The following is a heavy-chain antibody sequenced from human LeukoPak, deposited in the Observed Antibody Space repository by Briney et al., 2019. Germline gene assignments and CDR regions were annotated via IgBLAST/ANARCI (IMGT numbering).Heavy chain of an antibody. J-gene: IGHJ4*02. D-gene: IGHD3-9*01. V-gene: IGHV3-23*01. CDR2: ISGSGGST. CDR3: AKSYDIFFH. CDR1: GFTFSDYH. Sequence: GGSLRLSCVASGFTFSDYHMNWIRQAPGKGLEWVSAISGSGGSTYYADSVKGRFTISRDNSKNTLYLQMNSLRAEDTAVYYCAKSYDIFFHWGQGTLVTVSS.